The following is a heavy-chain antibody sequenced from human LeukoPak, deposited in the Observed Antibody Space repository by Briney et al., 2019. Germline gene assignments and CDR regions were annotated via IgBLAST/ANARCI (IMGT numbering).Heavy chain of an antibody. V-gene: IGHV3-7*01. D-gene: IGHD6-19*01. CDR1: GFTLSSHW. CDR3: ARDIGAWSAY. CDR2: IKQDESEI. J-gene: IGHJ4*02. Sequence: GGSLRLSCVASGFTLSSHWMHWVRQAPGKGREWVANIKQDESEIYYVDSVKGRFTISRDNAENSLYLQMNSQRAEDTAVYYCARDIGAWSAYWGQGTLVTVSS.